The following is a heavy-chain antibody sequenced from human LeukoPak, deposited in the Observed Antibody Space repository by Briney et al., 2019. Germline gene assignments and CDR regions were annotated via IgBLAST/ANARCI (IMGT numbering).Heavy chain of an antibody. CDR2: FYAAGGT. D-gene: IGHD1-26*01. CDR3: ARHVKNYYPNY. J-gene: IGHJ4*02. V-gene: IGHV4-4*09. CDR1: AGSIGNYD. Sequence: SETLSLTCSVSAGSIGNYDCSWIRQPPGKGREWIGYFYAAGGTNYNPSLRSRVTMSLDTSNNRFSLRLPSVTAADTAVYYCARHVKNYYPNYWGQGILVSVSS.